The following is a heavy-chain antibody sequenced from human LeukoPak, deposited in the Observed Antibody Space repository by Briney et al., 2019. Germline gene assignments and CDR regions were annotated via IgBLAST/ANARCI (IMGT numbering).Heavy chain of an antibody. CDR3: ASGGYGEPFDY. D-gene: IGHD4-17*01. V-gene: IGHV3-33*01. CDR2: IWYDGSNK. CDR1: GFTFSSYG. J-gene: IGHJ4*02. Sequence: GGSLRLSCAASGFTFSSYGMHGVRQAPGKGLEWVAVIWYDGSNKYYADSVKGRFTISRDNSKNTLYLQMNSLGAEDTAVYYCASGGYGEPFDYWGQGTLVTVSS.